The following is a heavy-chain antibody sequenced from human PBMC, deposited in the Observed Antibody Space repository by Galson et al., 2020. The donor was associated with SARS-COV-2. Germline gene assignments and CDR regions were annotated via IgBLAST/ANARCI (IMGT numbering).Heavy chain of an antibody. CDR3: AKNLYSYGYSGYYFDY. V-gene: IGHV3-30*18. CDR1: GFTFSSYG. Sequence: QAGGSLRLSCAASGFTFSSYGMHWVRQAPGKGLEWVAVISYDGSNKYYADSVKGRFTISRDNSKNTLYLQMNSLRAEDTAVYYCAKNLYSYGYSGYYFDYWGQGTLVTVSS. CDR2: ISYDGSNK. J-gene: IGHJ4*02. D-gene: IGHD5-18*01.